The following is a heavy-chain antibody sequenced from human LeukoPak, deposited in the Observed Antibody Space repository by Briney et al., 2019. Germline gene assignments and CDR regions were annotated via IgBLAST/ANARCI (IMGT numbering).Heavy chain of an antibody. D-gene: IGHD3-22*01. Sequence: GGSLRLSCAASGLTFSSYSMNWVRQAPGKGLEWVSYIRISRRYIYYADSLKGRFTISRDNAKSSLYLQMNSLRAEDTAVYYCASAGYYERSGYTYYFHYWGHGTVVTGSS. CDR3: ASAGYYERSGYTYYFHY. CDR2: IRISRRYI. J-gene: IGHJ4*01. CDR1: GLTFSSYS. V-gene: IGHV3-21*01.